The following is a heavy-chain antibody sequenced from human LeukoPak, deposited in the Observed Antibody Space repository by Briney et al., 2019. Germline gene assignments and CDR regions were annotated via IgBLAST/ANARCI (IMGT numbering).Heavy chain of an antibody. Sequence: GGSLRLSCAASGFTFSSYSMNWVRQAPGKGLEWVSSISSSSSYIYYADSVKGRFTISRDNSKNTLYLQMNSLRAEDTAVYYCARDGGSRTGDAFDIWGQGTMVTVSS. CDR2: ISSSSSYI. J-gene: IGHJ3*02. CDR1: GFTFSSYS. CDR3: ARDGGSRTGDAFDI. V-gene: IGHV3-21*01. D-gene: IGHD3-16*01.